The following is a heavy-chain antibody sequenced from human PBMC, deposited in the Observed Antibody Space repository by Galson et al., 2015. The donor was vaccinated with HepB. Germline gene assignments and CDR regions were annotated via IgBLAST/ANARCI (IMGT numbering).Heavy chain of an antibody. V-gene: IGHV3-30*18. CDR1: GFTFSSYG. Sequence: SLRLSCAASGFTFSSYGMHWVRQAPGKGLEWVAVISYDGSNKYYADSVKGRFTISRDNSKNTLYLQMNSLRAEDTAVYYCAKTVPPYSSSWYVGGLDDYWGPGTLVPVSS. CDR3: AKTVPPYSSSWYVGGLDDY. J-gene: IGHJ4*02. D-gene: IGHD6-13*01. CDR2: ISYDGSNK.